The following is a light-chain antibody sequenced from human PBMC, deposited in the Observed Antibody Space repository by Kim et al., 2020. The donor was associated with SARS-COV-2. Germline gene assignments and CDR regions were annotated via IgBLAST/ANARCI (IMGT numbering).Light chain of an antibody. CDR2: EKY. J-gene: IGLJ2*01. Sequence: SGSAGQTACITCTGDKLGDKYACWCQQEPGPTPVLVIYEKYKGHSGIPGRFAGSNSGNTALLSNSGTQALDVADYYCQAWDSSTVVFGGGNQLTVL. CDR3: QAWDSSTVV. CDR1: KLGDKY. V-gene: IGLV3-1*01.